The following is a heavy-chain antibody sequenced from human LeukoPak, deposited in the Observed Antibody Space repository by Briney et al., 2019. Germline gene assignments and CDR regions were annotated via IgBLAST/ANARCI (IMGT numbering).Heavy chain of an antibody. CDR1: GFTFSSYA. D-gene: IGHD3-22*01. Sequence: GGSLRLSCAASGFTFSSYAMHWVRQAPGKGLEWVAVISYDGSNKYYADSVKGRFTTSRDNSKNTLYLQMNSLRAEDTAVYYCARGKYYYDSTGYYPGGDYWGQGTLVTVSS. V-gene: IGHV3-30-3*01. J-gene: IGHJ4*02. CDR2: ISYDGSNK. CDR3: ARGKYYYDSTGYYPGGDY.